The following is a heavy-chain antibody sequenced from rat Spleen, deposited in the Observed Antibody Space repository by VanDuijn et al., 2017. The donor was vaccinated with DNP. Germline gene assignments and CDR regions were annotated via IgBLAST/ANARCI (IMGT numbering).Heavy chain of an antibody. CDR1: GFNFNDYW. D-gene: IGHD4-1*01. CDR2: SSYDGGST. J-gene: IGHJ2*01. V-gene: IGHV5-22*01. CDR3: ARHVLPLRVWDY. Sequence: EVKLVESGGGLVQPGRSLKLSCAASGFNFNDYWMAWVRQAPTKGLEWVAYSSYDGGSTYNGDSVKGRFTISRDNAKSTLFLQMNSLRSEDMATYYCARHVLPLRVWDYWGQGVMVTVSS.